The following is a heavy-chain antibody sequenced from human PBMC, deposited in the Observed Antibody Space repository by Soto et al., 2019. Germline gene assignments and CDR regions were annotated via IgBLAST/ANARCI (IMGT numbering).Heavy chain of an antibody. J-gene: IGHJ3*02. Sequence: GGSLRLSCAASGFTFDDYAMHWVRQAPGKGLEWVSGISWNSGSIGYADSVKGRFTISRDNAKNSLYLQMNSLRAEDTALYYCAKDIIGSITMVRGVRKGAFDIWGQGTMVTVSS. V-gene: IGHV3-9*01. CDR3: AKDIIGSITMVRGVRKGAFDI. CDR2: ISWNSGSI. D-gene: IGHD3-10*01. CDR1: GFTFDDYA.